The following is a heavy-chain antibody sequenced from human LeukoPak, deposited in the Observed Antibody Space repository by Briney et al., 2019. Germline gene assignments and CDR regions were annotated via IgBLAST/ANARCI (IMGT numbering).Heavy chain of an antibody. D-gene: IGHD3-10*01. J-gene: IGHJ4*02. CDR3: ARIVPITMVRGAYNSFDY. CDR2: INPSGGST. Sequence: GASVKVSCKASGYTFTGYYMHWVRQAPGQGLEWMGIINPSGGSTSYAQKFQGRVTMTRDTSTSTVYMELSSLRSEDTAVYYCARIVPITMVRGAYNSFDYWGQGTLVTVSS. CDR1: GYTFTGYY. V-gene: IGHV1-46*01.